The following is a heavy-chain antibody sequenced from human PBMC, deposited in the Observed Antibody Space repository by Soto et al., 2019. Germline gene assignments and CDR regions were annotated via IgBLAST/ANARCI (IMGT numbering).Heavy chain of an antibody. CDR2: TRHDGSIT. D-gene: IGHD1-26*01. J-gene: IGHJ4*02. Sequence: QVQLVESGGGVVQPGRSLRLSCAASGFNFRGYGMHWVRQAPGKGLEWVAITRHDGSITYYADSVRGRFTISRDNSKQTLYIQMISPRVEDTAVYYCASDGVGTTTYFGYFDYWGQGTPITVSS. CDR1: GFNFRGYG. CDR3: ASDGVGTTTYFGYFDY. V-gene: IGHV3-33*01.